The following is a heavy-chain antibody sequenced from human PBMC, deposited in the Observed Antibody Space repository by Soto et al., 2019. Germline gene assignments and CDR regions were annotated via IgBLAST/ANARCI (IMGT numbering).Heavy chain of an antibody. J-gene: IGHJ4*02. D-gene: IGHD2-15*01. V-gene: IGHV4-39*01. CDR3: ARITRSPRVVVAAAYYFDY. CDR1: GGSISSSSYY. CDR2: IYYSGST. Sequence: PSETLSLTCTVSGGSISSSSYYWGWIRQPPGKGLEWIGSIYYSGSTYYNPSLKSRVTISVDTSKNQFSLKLSSVTAADTAVYYCARITRSPRVVVAAAYYFDYWGQGTLVTVSS.